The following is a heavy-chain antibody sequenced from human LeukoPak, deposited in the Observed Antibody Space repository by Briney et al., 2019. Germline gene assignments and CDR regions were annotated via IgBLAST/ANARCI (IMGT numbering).Heavy chain of an antibody. J-gene: IGHJ6*01. CDR2: INPSGGST. CDR3: AREKGGYDTTTYYYYGMDV. V-gene: IGHV1-46*01. CDR1: GYTFTSYY. Sequence: GASVKVSCKASGYTFTSYYMHWVRQAPGQGLEWIGIINPSGGSTSYAQKFQGRVTMTRDTSTSTVYMELSSLRSEDTAVYYCAREKGGYDTTTYYYYGMDVWGQGTTVTVSS. D-gene: IGHD5-12*01.